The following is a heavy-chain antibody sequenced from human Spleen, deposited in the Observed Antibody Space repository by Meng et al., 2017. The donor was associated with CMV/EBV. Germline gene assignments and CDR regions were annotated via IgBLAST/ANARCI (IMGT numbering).Heavy chain of an antibody. D-gene: IGHD3-22*01. V-gene: IGHV4-30-4*08. CDR1: SRDNHY. CDR2: IYYRGST. J-gene: IGHJ1*01. CDR3: ARGHPWDYDNNPGAEFFQH. Sequence: SRDNHYGSWIRQPTGKGLEWIGYIYYRGSTHYNPSLMSRVTISVDTSKNQFSLRLNSLTAADTAVYYCARGHPWDYDNNPGAEFFQHWGQGTLITVSS.